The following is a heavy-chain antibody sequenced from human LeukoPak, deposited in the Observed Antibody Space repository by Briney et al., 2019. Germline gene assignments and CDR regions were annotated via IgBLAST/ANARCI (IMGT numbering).Heavy chain of an antibody. J-gene: IGHJ4*02. V-gene: IGHV1-69*13. Sequence: SVNVSCKASGGTLSSYAISWVRQAPGQGLEWMGGIIPIFGTANYAQKFQGRVTITADESTSTAYMELSSLRSEDTAVYYCARLYCSSTSCYRDDHQGLDYWGQGTLVTVSS. D-gene: IGHD2-2*01. CDR1: GGTLSSYA. CDR2: IIPIFGTA. CDR3: ARLYCSSTSCYRDDHQGLDY.